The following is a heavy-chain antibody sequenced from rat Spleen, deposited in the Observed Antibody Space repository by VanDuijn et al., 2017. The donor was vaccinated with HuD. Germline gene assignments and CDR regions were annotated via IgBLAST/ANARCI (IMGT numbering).Heavy chain of an antibody. J-gene: IGHJ2*01. CDR3: TRDSPIRGTGFDY. Sequence: EVQLQESGPGLVKPSQSLSLTCSVTGYSITSNYWGWIRKFPGNKMEWIGHISYSGSTSYNPSLKSRISITRDTSKNQFFLQLNSVTTEDTATYYCTRDSPIRGTGFDYWGQGVMVTVSS. D-gene: IGHD4-3*01. CDR1: GYSITSNY. CDR2: ISYSGST. V-gene: IGHV3-1*01.